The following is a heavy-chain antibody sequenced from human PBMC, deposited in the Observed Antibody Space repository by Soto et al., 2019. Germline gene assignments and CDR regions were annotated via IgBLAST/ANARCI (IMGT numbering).Heavy chain of an antibody. Sequence: QVQLVQSGAEEKKPGASVKVSCKASGYTFTSYAMHWVRKAPGQRLEWMGWINAGNGNTKYSQKFQGRVTITRDTSASTAHMELSSLRSEDTAVYYCAGSIVVVTALDYWGQGTLVSVAS. CDR3: AGSIVVVTALDY. CDR2: INAGNGNT. V-gene: IGHV1-3*05. CDR1: GYTFTSYA. D-gene: IGHD2-21*02. J-gene: IGHJ4*02.